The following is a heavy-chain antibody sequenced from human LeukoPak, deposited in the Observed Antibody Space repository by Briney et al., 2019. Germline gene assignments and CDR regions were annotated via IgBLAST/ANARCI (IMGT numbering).Heavy chain of an antibody. CDR1: GFPLSSYS. J-gene: IGHJ4*02. Sequence: PGGSLRLSCAASGFPLSSYSINWARQAPGKGLEWVSYINIDSIAVNYAGSVKGRFTISRDNAKNSLYLQMNSLRAEDTAVYYCSTAKFDNWGQGTLVTVSS. CDR2: INIDSIAV. CDR3: STAKFDN. V-gene: IGHV3-48*01.